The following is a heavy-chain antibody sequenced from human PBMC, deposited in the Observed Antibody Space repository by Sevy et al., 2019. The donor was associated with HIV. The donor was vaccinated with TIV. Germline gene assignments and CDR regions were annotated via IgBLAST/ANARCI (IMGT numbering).Heavy chain of an antibody. Sequence: GSVKVSCKASGYTFTGYYMHWVRQAPGQGLEWMGWINPDSGGPNYAPKFQGRVTLTRDTSISTAYMELSTLQSDDTAVYYCVRDDRDGYFDYWGQGTLVTVSS. V-gene: IGHV1-2*02. CDR3: VRDDRDGYFDY. CDR1: GYTFTGYY. J-gene: IGHJ4*02. CDR2: INPDSGGP.